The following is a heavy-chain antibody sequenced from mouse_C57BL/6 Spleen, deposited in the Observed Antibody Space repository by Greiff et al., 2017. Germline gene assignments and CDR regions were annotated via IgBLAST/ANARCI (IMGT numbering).Heavy chain of an antibody. V-gene: IGHV14-3*01. Sequence: EVQLQQSGAELVRPGASVKLSCTASGYTFKNTYMHWVKQRPVQGLEWIGRIDPAHGNTNYDPKFQGKATITADTSSNTAYLQLSSLTSEDTAFYYCARWGYCGSSFFDYWGQGTTLTVSS. CDR1: GYTFKNTY. D-gene: IGHD1-1*01. J-gene: IGHJ2*01. CDR2: IDPAHGNT. CDR3: ARWGYCGSSFFDY.